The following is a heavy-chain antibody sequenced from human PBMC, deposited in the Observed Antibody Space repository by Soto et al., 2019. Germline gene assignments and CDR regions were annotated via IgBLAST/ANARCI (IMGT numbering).Heavy chain of an antibody. CDR3: ARGVATINC. CDR2: IIPIFGTA. J-gene: IGHJ4*02. Sequence: QVQLVQSGAEVKKPGSSVKVSCKASGGTFSSYAISWVRQAPGQGLEWMGGIIPIFGTANYVQKFQGRVTITADESMSTANFELSSLRSEDTAVYYCARGVATINCWGQGTLVTVSS. CDR1: GGTFSSYA. D-gene: IGHD5-12*01. V-gene: IGHV1-69*12.